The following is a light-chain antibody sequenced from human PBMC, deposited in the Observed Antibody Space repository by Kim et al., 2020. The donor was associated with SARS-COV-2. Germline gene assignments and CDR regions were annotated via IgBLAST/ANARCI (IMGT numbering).Light chain of an antibody. J-gene: IGLJ2*01. CDR2: QDN. Sequence: SVSPGQTASITCSGDKLGDKYACWYQQKPGQSPVLVIYQDNKQPSGIPERFTGYNSGNTATLTISGTQAMDEADYYCQAWDSSTGVFGGGTQLTVL. CDR3: QAWDSSTGV. CDR1: KLGDKY. V-gene: IGLV3-1*01.